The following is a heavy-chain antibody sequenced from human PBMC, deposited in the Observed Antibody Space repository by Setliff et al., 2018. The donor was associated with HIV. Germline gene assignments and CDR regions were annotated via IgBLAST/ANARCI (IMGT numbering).Heavy chain of an antibody. CDR2: INQDGSVT. J-gene: IGHJ4*02. V-gene: IGHV3-7*03. D-gene: IGHD6-19*01. CDR1: EFTFSGHW. CDR3: ARDPGSSSFDY. Sequence: LRLSCAASEFTFSGHWMSWVRQAPGKGLEFVANINQDGSVTNYVDSVKGRFTISRDNARNLVYLQMSSLRAEDTAAYYCARDPGSSSFDYWGQGAPVTVSS.